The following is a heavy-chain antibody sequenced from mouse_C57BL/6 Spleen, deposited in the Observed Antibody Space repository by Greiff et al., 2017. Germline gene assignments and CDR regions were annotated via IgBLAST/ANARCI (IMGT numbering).Heavy chain of an antibody. CDR3: AREGSKDYYAMDY. J-gene: IGHJ4*01. CDR1: GFTFSSYA. Sequence: EVQLKESGGGLVKPGGSLKLSCAASGFTFSSYAMSWVRQTPEKRLEWVATISDGGSYTYYPDNVKGRFTISRDNAKNNLYLQMSHLKSEDTAMYYCAREGSKDYYAMDYWGQGTSVTVSS. D-gene: IGHD1-3*01. V-gene: IGHV5-4*01. CDR2: ISDGGSYT.